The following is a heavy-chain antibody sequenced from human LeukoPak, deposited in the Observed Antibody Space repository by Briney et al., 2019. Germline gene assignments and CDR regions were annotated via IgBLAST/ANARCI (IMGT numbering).Heavy chain of an antibody. D-gene: IGHD3-10*01. CDR3: ARETYYYGSGSYWGYNWFDP. J-gene: IGHJ5*02. V-gene: IGHV4-38-2*02. CDR2: MYHSGST. Sequence: SETLSLTCTVSGYSINSAYYWGWIRQPPGKGLEWIGSMYHSGSTYYNPSLKSRVTISVDTSKNQFSLKLSSVTAADMAVYYCARETYYYGSGSYWGYNWFDPWGQGTLVTVSS. CDR1: GYSINSAYY.